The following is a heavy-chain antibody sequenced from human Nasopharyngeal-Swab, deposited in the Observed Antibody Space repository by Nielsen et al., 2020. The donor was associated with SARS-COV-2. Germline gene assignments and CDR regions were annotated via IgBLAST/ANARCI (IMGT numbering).Heavy chain of an antibody. Sequence: GESLKISCKGSGYSFTSYWISWVRQMPGKGLEWMGRIDPSDSYTNYSPSFQGHVTISADKSISTAYLQWSSLRASDTAMYYCAIETMVRGVIIPPNPWGQGTLVIVSS. CDR1: GYSFTSYW. CDR3: AIETMVRGVIIPPNP. CDR2: IDPSDSYT. D-gene: IGHD3-10*01. V-gene: IGHV5-10-1*01. J-gene: IGHJ4*02.